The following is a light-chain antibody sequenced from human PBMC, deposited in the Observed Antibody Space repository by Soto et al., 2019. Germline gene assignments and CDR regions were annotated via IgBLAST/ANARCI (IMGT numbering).Light chain of an antibody. Sequence: EIVLTQSPVTLYLSPGGRATLSCRASQSVSSYLAWYQQKPGQAPRLLIYDASNRATGIPARFSGSGSGTAFTLTLSSLEPEDFAVYYCQQRSNWPSTFGGGTKVEIK. V-gene: IGKV3-11*01. CDR1: QSVSSY. J-gene: IGKJ4*01. CDR2: DAS. CDR3: QQRSNWPST.